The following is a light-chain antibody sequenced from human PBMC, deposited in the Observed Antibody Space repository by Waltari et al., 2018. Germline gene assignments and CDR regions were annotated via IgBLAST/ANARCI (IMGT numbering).Light chain of an antibody. CDR3: QQRGSWPLT. CDR1: QSISDF. Sequence: EIVLTQSPPTLSLSPGERVTLACRASQSISDFLAWYQQRPGRSPRLLIYEASTRATGIPTRFSGSGSGTDFTLTISSLEPEDVAVYFCQQRGSWPLTFGGGTRVDI. CDR2: EAS. J-gene: IGKJ4*01. V-gene: IGKV3-11*01.